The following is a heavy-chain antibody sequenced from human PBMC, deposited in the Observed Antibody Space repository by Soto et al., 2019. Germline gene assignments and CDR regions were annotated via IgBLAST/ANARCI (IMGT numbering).Heavy chain of an antibody. CDR1: GGSISSYY. Sequence: SETLSLTCSASGGSISSYYWSWIRQPPGKGLEWIGHIFYSGTIFYDPSLKSRVTMSVDTSKNQYSLKLTSVTAADTAVYYCATIGITTGGPIDYWGQGTLVTVS. V-gene: IGHV4-59*04. CDR2: IFYSGTI. D-gene: IGHD1-1*01. CDR3: ATIGITTGGPIDY. J-gene: IGHJ4*02.